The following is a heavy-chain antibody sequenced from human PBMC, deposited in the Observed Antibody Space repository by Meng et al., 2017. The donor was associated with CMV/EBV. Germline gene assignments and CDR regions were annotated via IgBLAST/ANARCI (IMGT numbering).Heavy chain of an antibody. Sequence: GESLKISCAASGFTFSSYWMSWVRQAPGKGLEWVANIKQDGSEKYYVDSVKGRFTISRDNAKNSLYLQMNSPRAEDTAVYYCARGHYWSGYSYYYYGMDVWGQGTTVTVSS. CDR2: IKQDGSEK. D-gene: IGHD3-3*01. V-gene: IGHV3-7*01. CDR1: GFTFSSYW. CDR3: ARGHYWSGYSYYYYGMDV. J-gene: IGHJ6*02.